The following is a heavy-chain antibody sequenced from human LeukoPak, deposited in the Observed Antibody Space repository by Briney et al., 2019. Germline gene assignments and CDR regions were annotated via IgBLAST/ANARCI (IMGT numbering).Heavy chain of an antibody. Sequence: AGGSLRLSCAASGVTFSSSAMSWVRQAPGKGLEWVSAISNNGGYTYYADSVQGRFTISRDNSKSTLCLQMNSLRAEDTAVYYCAKDEGAPDYWGQGTLVTVSS. CDR1: GVTFSSSA. CDR2: ISNNGGYT. V-gene: IGHV3-23*01. CDR3: AKDEGAPDY. J-gene: IGHJ4*02. D-gene: IGHD1-26*01.